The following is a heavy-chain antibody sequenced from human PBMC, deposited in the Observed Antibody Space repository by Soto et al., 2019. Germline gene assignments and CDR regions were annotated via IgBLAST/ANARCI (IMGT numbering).Heavy chain of an antibody. CDR1: GFTFSSYS. CDR2: ISSSSSYI. J-gene: IGHJ4*02. CDR3: AREVAGYFDY. D-gene: IGHD6-19*01. V-gene: IGHV3-21*01. Sequence: PGGSLRLACAASGFTFSSYSMNWVRQAPGKGLEWVSSISSSSSYIYYADSVKGRFTISRDNAKNSLYLQMNSLRAEDTAVYYCAREVAGYFDYWGQGTLVTVSS.